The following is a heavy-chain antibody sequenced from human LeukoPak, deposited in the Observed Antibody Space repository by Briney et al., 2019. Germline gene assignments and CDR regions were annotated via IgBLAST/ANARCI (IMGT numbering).Heavy chain of an antibody. CDR3: ARASQGGSYNQQY. J-gene: IGHJ4*02. D-gene: IGHD1-26*01. CDR1: GFTFRSHA. CDR2: ISGAGSYT. V-gene: IGHV3-21*05. Sequence: GGSLRLSCAVSGFTFRSHAMSWVRQAPGKGLEWVSFISGAGSYTNYADSVKGRFTISRDNAKNSLFLQMNSLRAEDTAVYYCARASQGGSYNQQYWGQGTLVTVSS.